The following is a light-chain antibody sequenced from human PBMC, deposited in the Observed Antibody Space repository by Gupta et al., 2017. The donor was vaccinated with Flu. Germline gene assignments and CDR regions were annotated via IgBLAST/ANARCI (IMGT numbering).Light chain of an antibody. CDR2: AAS. J-gene: IGKJ4*01. V-gene: IGKV1-39*01. CDR3: QQSYSTLPLT. CDR1: QSISSY. Sequence: SSLSASVGDRVTITCRASQSISSYLNWYQQKPGKAPKLLIYAASSLQSGVPSRFSGSGSGTDFTLTISSRQPEDFATYYCQQSYSTLPLTFGGGTKVEIK.